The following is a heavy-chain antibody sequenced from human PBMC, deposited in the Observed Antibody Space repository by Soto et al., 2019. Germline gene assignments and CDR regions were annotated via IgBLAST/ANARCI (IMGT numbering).Heavy chain of an antibody. J-gene: IGHJ4*02. CDR3: ARGRGLLHFPDY. Sequence: QVQLQQWGAGLLKPSETLSLTCAVYGGSFSGYYWSWIRQPPGKGLEWIGEINHSGSTNYNPSLKSRVTISVDTSKNQFSLKLSSVTAADTAVYYCARGRGLLHFPDYRGQGTLVTVSS. CDR2: INHSGST. V-gene: IGHV4-34*01. D-gene: IGHD1-26*01. CDR1: GGSFSGYY.